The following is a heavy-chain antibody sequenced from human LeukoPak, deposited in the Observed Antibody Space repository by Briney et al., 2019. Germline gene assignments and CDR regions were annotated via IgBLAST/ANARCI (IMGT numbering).Heavy chain of an antibody. CDR1: GFTFSSYS. V-gene: IGHV3-20*04. D-gene: IGHD5-24*01. J-gene: IGHJ4*02. CDR3: ASGDGYKILDY. Sequence: GGSLRLSCAASGFTFSSYSMNWVRQAPGKGLEWVSGINWNGGSTGYADSVKGRFTISRDNAKNSLYLQMNSLRAEDTALYYCASGDGYKILDYWGQGTLVTVSS. CDR2: INWNGGST.